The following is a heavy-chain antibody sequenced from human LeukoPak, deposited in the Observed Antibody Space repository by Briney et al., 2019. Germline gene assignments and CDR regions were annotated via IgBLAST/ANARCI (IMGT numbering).Heavy chain of an antibody. D-gene: IGHD1-14*01. J-gene: IGHJ6*02. Sequence: PGGSLRLSCAASGFTVSSNYMSWVRQAPGKGLEWVSVIYSGGSTYYADSVKGRFTISRDNSKNTLYLQMNSLRAEDTAVYHCAREKPESPPYGMDVWGQGTTVTVSS. CDR3: AREKPESPPYGMDV. CDR2: IYSGGST. V-gene: IGHV3-53*01. CDR1: GFTVSSNY.